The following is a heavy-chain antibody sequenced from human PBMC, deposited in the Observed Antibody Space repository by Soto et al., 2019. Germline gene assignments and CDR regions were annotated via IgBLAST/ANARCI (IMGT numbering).Heavy chain of an antibody. CDR2: IYYSGST. CDR1: GGFIISGGYF. D-gene: IGHD3-9*01. V-gene: IGHV4-31*03. CDR3: ASCGTLRYFDYETNYYYYMDV. Sequence: PSETLSLTCTVSGGFIISGGYFWIWIRQHPGKSLEWIGYIYYSGSTYYNPSLKSRVTISVDTSKNQFSLKLSSVTAADTAVYYCASCGTLRYFDYETNYYYYMDVWDKGTTVTVSS. J-gene: IGHJ6*03.